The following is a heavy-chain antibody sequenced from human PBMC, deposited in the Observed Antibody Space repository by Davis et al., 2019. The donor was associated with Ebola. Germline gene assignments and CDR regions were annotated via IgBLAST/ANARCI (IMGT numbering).Heavy chain of an antibody. Sequence: SVKVSCKASGGTFSSYAISWVRQAPGQGLEWMGRIIPILGIANYAQKFQGRVTITADKSTSTAYMELSSLRSEDTAVYYCAADLRRSAFDIWGQGTMVTVSS. CDR2: IIPILGIA. CDR1: GGTFSSYA. CDR3: AADLRRSAFDI. D-gene: IGHD2-15*01. V-gene: IGHV1-69*04. J-gene: IGHJ3*02.